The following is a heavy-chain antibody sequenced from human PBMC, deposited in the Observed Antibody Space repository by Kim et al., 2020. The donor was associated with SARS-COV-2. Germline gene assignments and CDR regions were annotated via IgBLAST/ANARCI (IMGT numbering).Heavy chain of an antibody. Sequence: GGSLRLSCAASGFTFSSYAMHWVRQAPGKGLEYVSAISSNGGSTYYANSVKGRFTISRDNSKNTLYLQMGSLRAEDMAVYYCARSCSGGSCYSGVYWGQGTLVTVSS. J-gene: IGHJ4*02. CDR2: ISSNGGST. CDR3: ARSCSGGSCYSGVY. D-gene: IGHD2-15*01. V-gene: IGHV3-64*01. CDR1: GFTFSSYA.